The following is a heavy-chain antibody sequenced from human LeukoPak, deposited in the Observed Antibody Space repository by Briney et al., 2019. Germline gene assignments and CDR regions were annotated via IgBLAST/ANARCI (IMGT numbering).Heavy chain of an antibody. D-gene: IGHD3-10*01. CDR3: ARGMVRGVNVSSGY. J-gene: IGHJ4*02. V-gene: IGHV3-23*01. CDR1: GFSLSSHA. CDR2: TSSSDAGT. Sequence: GGSLRLSCAASGFSLSSHAMSWVRQAPGKGLEWVSATSSSDAGTYYADPVRGRFTISRDNAKNSLYLQMNSLRAEDTAVYYCARGMVRGVNVSSGYWGQGTLVTVPS.